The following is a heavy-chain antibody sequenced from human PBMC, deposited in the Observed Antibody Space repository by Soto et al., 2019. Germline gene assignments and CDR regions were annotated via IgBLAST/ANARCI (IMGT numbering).Heavy chain of an antibody. V-gene: IGHV4-34*01. J-gene: IGHJ4*02. Sequence: ESLSLACAVYGASFSGYYWSWIRQPPGKGLEWIGEINHSGSTNYNPSLKSRVTISVDTSKNQFSLKLSSVTAADTAVYYCARGISTERSLDFDYWGQGTLVTVYS. D-gene: IGHD1-1*01. CDR1: GASFSGYY. CDR2: INHSGST. CDR3: ARGISTERSLDFDY.